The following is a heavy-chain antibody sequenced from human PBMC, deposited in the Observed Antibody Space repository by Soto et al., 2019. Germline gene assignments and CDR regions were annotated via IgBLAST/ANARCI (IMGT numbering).Heavy chain of an antibody. CDR2: INPNSGGT. CDR1: GYTFTGYY. CDR3: ARSIAARPHFDY. D-gene: IGHD6-6*01. J-gene: IGHJ4*02. Sequence: ASVKVPCKASGYTFTGYYMHWVRQAPGQGLEWMGWINPNSGGTNYAQKFQGRVTMTRDTSISTAYMELSRLRSDDTAVYYCARSIAARPHFDYWGQGTLVTVSS. V-gene: IGHV1-2*02.